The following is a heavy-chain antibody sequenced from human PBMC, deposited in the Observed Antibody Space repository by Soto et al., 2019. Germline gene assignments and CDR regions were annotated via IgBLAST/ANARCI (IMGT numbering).Heavy chain of an antibody. CDR2: IIPIFGTA. CDR3: ARAAGGYSSSWSLPYYFDY. J-gene: IGHJ4*02. D-gene: IGHD6-13*01. V-gene: IGHV1-69*13. CDR1: GGTFSSYA. Sequence: VKVSCKASGGTFSSYAIRWVRQAPGQGLEWMGGIIPIFGTANYAQKFQGRVTITADESTSTAYMELSSLRSEDTAVYYCARAAGGYSSSWSLPYYFDYWGQGTLVTVSS.